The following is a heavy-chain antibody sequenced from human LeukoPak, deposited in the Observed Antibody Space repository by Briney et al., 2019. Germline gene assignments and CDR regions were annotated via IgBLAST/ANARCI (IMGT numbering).Heavy chain of an antibody. Sequence: GRSLRLSCAASGFTFDDYAMHWVRQAPGKGLEWVSGISWNSGSIGYADSVKGRFTISRDNAKNSLYLQMNSLRAEDTALYYCAKEPNPYGSGSYFGAFDIWGQGTMVTVSS. J-gene: IGHJ3*02. CDR1: GFTFDDYA. CDR2: ISWNSGSI. V-gene: IGHV3-9*01. CDR3: AKEPNPYGSGSYFGAFDI. D-gene: IGHD3-10*01.